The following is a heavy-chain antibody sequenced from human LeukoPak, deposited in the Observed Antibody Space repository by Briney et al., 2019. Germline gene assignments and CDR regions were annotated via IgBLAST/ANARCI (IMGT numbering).Heavy chain of an antibody. J-gene: IGHJ4*02. V-gene: IGHV3-20*01. CDR3: ARHRCSSTTCSFDS. Sequence: GGSLRLSCAASGFTFNNYAMTWVRQTPGKGPEWVSLISWKGDTTAYAESVRGRFTISRDNAKNSPYLHMNSLRPEDTAFYHCARHRCSSTTCSFDSWGQGSLVTVSS. CDR1: GFTFNNYA. CDR2: ISWKGDTT. D-gene: IGHD2-2*01.